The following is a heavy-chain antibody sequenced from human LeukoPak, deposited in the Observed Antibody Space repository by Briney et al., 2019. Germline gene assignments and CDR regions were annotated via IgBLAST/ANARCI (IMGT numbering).Heavy chain of an antibody. CDR1: GYTFTSYY. CDR2: INPSGGST. CDR3: ARAYYDILTGYDAFDI. D-gene: IGHD3-9*01. J-gene: IGHJ3*02. Sequence: ASVKVSCKASGYTFTSYYMHWVRQAPGQGLEWMGIINPSGGSTSYAQKLQGRVTMTTDTSTSTAYMELRSLRSDDTAVYYCARAYYDILTGYDAFDIWGQGTMVTVSS. V-gene: IGHV1-46*01.